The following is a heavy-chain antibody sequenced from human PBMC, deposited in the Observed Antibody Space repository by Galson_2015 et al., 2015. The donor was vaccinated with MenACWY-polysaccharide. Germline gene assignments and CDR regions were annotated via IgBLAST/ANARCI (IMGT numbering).Heavy chain of an antibody. J-gene: IGHJ4*02. CDR3: VRERERVGTAVPVGRFDS. D-gene: IGHD6-19*01. Sequence: SVKVSCKASGYTFTSYAMNWVRQAPGQGLEWLGRINTNNGNPTYAQSFTGRFVISLDTSASAAYLQISSLKAEDTAVYYCVRERERVGTAVPVGRFDSWGQGTLVTVSS. V-gene: IGHV7-4-1*02. CDR1: GYTFTSYA. CDR2: INTNNGNP.